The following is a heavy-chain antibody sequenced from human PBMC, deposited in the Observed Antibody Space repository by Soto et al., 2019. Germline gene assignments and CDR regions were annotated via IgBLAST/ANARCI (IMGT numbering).Heavy chain of an antibody. V-gene: IGHV3-23*01. CDR1: GFTFSSYA. CDR3: AKDLDSSGPARNNWFDP. CDR2: ISGSGGST. J-gene: IGHJ5*02. Sequence: GSLRLSCAASGFTFSSYAMSWVRQAPGKGLEWVSAISGSGGSTYYADSVKGRFTISRDNSKNTLYLQMNSLRAEDMAVYYCAKDLDSSGPARNNWFDPWGQGTLVTVSS. D-gene: IGHD6-19*01.